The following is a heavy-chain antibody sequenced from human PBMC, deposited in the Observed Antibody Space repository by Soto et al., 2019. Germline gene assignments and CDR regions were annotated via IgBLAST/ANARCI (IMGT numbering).Heavy chain of an antibody. V-gene: IGHV4-59*01. Sequence: QVQLQESGPGLVKPSETLSLTCTVSGGSISSYYWSWIRQPPGKGLEWIGYIYYSGSTNYNPSLKSRVTISVDTSKNQFSMKLSSVTAADTDVYYCARVWGGAFDTWGKGAMVTVSS. CDR1: GGSISSYY. CDR2: IYYSGST. J-gene: IGHJ3*02. D-gene: IGHD3-10*01. CDR3: ARVWGGAFDT.